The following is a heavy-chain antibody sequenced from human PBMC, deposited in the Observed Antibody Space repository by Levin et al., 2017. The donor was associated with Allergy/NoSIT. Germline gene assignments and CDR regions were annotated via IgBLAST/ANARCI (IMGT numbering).Heavy chain of an antibody. CDR2: IIPILGIK. J-gene: IGHJ4*02. D-gene: IGHD3-10*01. Sequence: GASVKVSCKASGGTFTRYTFSWVRQAPGQGLQWMGRIIPILGIKTYAQKFQGRVTISADKSTEIVYMELTSLTSEDTAVYYCTRDYYSGSGSYGSDSWGQGTLVIVSS. V-gene: IGHV1-69*04. CDR1: GGTFTRYT. CDR3: TRDYYSGSGSYGSDS.